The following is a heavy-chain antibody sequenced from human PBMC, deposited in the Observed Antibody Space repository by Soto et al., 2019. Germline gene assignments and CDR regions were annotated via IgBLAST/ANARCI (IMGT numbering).Heavy chain of an antibody. CDR2: INAGNGNT. CDR3: ATSRGYCSSTSCDPATGFDY. V-gene: IGHV1-3*01. Sequence: GASVKVSCKASGYTFTSYAMHWVRQAPGQRLEWMGWINAGNGNTKYSQKFQGRVTITRDTSATTAYMELSSLRSEDTAVYYCATSRGYCSSTSCDPATGFDYWGQGTVVTVSS. CDR1: GYTFTSYA. J-gene: IGHJ4*02. D-gene: IGHD2-2*01.